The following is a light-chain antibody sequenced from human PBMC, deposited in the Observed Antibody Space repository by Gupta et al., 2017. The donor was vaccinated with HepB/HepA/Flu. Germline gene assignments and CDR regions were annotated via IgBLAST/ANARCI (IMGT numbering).Light chain of an antibody. CDR2: DAS. CDR3: QQRYTLHL. Sequence: EIVLTQSPATLSLSPGERATLSCRDSQSVSSFLAWYQQKPGQAPRLIIHDASMRDTGITDRFSGSGDVKDFTLTSSRREYEACAVYYGQQRYTLHLFGHGTKVDIK. V-gene: IGKV3-11*01. CDR1: QSVSSF. J-gene: IGKJ1*01.